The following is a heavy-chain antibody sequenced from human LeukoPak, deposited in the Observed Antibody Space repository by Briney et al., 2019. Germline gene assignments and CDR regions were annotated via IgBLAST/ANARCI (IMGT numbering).Heavy chain of an antibody. D-gene: IGHD2-15*01. CDR2: ITVSGSTI. V-gene: IGHV3-48*04. CDR1: GFTFSSYW. CDR3: AREARDIVVVVAATPLDY. J-gene: IGHJ4*02. Sequence: GGSLRLSCAASGFTFSSYWMSWVRQAPGRGLEWLSYITVSGSTIYYADSVKGRFTISRDNAKNSLSLQLNGLRAEDTAVYYCAREARDIVVVVAATPLDYWGQGTLVTVSS.